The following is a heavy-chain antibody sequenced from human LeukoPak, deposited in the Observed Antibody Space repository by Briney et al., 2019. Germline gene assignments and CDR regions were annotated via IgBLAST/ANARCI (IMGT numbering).Heavy chain of an antibody. CDR2: ISSNGGST. J-gene: IGHJ5*02. D-gene: IGHD4/OR15-4a*01. Sequence: GGSLRLSCAASGFTFSSYAMHWVRQAPGKGLEYVSAISSNGGSTYYANSVKGRFTISRDNAKNSLYLQMNSLRAEDTAVYYCARWCSGFDPWGQGTLVTVSS. CDR1: GFTFSSYA. CDR3: ARWCSGFDP. V-gene: IGHV3-64*01.